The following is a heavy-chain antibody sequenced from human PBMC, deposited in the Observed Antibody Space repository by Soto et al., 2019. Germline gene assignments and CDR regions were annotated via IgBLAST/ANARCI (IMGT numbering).Heavy chain of an antibody. CDR3: ARIGPDYVWALDY. Sequence: GASVKVSCKASGFTFTSSAVQWVRQARGQRLEWIGWIVVGSGNTNYAQRFQERVTITRDMSTSTAYMELSSLRSEDTAVYYCARIGPDYVWALDYWGQGTLVTVSS. V-gene: IGHV1-58*01. CDR2: IVVGSGNT. D-gene: IGHD3-16*01. J-gene: IGHJ4*02. CDR1: GFTFTSSA.